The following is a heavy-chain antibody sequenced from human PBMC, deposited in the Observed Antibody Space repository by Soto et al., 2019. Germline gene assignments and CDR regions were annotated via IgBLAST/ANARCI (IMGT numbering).Heavy chain of an antibody. Sequence: QVELVESGGGVVQPGRSLRLSCAASGFIFSSYAMHWVRQAPGKGLEWVAVISYDGSNKYCANSVKGRFTISRDNSKNTLYLQMNSLTDEHTAVYYCARQSVVVVAAPLPYWGQGTLVTVSS. J-gene: IGHJ4*02. V-gene: IGHV3-30-3*01. CDR2: ISYDGSNK. D-gene: IGHD2-15*01. CDR3: ARQSVVVVAAPLPY. CDR1: GFIFSSYA.